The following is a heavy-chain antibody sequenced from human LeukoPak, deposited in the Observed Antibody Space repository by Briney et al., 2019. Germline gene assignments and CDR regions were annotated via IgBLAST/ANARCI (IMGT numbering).Heavy chain of an antibody. V-gene: IGHV3-33*01. CDR2: IWYDGSNK. CDR3: AREGGPTCYFDY. CDR1: GFTFSSYG. Sequence: GRSLRLSCAASGFTFSSYGMHWVRQAPGKGLEWVAVIWYDGSNKYYADSVKGRFTISRDNSKNTLYLQMNSLRAEDTAVYYCAREGGPTCYFDYWGQGTLVTVSS. J-gene: IGHJ4*02. D-gene: IGHD2-15*01.